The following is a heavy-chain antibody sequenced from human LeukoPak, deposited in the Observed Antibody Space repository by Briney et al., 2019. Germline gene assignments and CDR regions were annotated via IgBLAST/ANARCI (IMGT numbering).Heavy chain of an antibody. CDR2: ISSSGNTI. J-gene: IGHJ4*02. Sequence: PGGSQRLSCAASGFTFSDYYMSWIRQAPGKGLEWVSYISSSGNTIYYANSVKGRFTISRDNTKNSLYLQMNSLRAEDTAAYYCARRLRRNYFDYWGQGTLVTVSS. CDR3: ARRLRRNYFDY. D-gene: IGHD4-17*01. CDR1: GFTFSDYY. V-gene: IGHV3-11*04.